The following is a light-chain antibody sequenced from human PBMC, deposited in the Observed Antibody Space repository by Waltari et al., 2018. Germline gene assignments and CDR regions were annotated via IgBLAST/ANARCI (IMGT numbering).Light chain of an antibody. CDR1: SSDVF. CDR3: CSYVSGYIYD. V-gene: IGLV2-11*01. Sequence: QSALTQPRSVSGSPGQSVTISYTGISSDVFVAWYQEHPGKAPKVVIYDVSKRPSGVPERFSGSKSGSTASLTISGLQDEDEADYYCCSYVSGYIYDFGTGTKVPVL. CDR2: DVS. J-gene: IGLJ1*01.